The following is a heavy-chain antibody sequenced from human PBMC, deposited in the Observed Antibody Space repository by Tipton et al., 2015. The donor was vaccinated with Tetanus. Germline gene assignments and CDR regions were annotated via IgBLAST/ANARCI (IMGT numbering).Heavy chain of an antibody. CDR3: ASSPFYYYYGMDV. CDR1: GFTVSSNY. CDR2: IYSGGST. Sequence: AASGFTVSSNYMSWVRQAPGKGLEWVSVIYSGGSTYYADSVKGRFTISRDNSKNTLYLQMNSLRAEDTAVYYCASSPFYYYYGMDVWGQGTTVTVSS. V-gene: IGHV3-53*01. J-gene: IGHJ6*02.